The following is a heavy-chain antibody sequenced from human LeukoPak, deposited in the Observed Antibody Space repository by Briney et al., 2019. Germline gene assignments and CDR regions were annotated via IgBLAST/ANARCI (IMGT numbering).Heavy chain of an antibody. D-gene: IGHD3-3*01. CDR1: GGSISSGDYY. Sequence: SETLSLTCTVSGGSISSGDYYWSWIRQPPGKGLERIGYIYHSGNTYYNPSLKSRLTISVDTPRNQFSLKLRSVTAADTAVYYCARGGTRITIVGVVINDFDYWGQGTLVTVSS. CDR2: IYHSGNT. J-gene: IGHJ4*02. CDR3: ARGGTRITIVGVVINDFDY. V-gene: IGHV4-30-4*08.